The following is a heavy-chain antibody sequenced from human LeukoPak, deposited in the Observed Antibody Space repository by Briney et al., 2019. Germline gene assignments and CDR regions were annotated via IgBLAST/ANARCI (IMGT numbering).Heavy chain of an antibody. CDR2: IYYSGST. J-gene: IGHJ5*02. CDR1: GGSISSGGYY. Sequence: SETLSLTCTVSGGSISSGGYYWSWIRQHPGKGLEWIGHIYYSGSTYYNPSLKSRVTISVDTSKNQFSLKLSSVTAADTAVYYCARTTQTYYDFWSGYLNWFDPWGQGTLVTVSS. D-gene: IGHD3-3*01. V-gene: IGHV4-31*03. CDR3: ARTTQTYYDFWSGYLNWFDP.